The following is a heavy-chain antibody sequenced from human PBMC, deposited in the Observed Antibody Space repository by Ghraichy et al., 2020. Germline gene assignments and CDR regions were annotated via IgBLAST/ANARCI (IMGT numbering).Heavy chain of an antibody. CDR3: ARFLLEGIAVAGIDY. Sequence: GGSLRLSCAASGFTFSSYAMHWVRQAPGKGLEWVAVISYDGSNKYYADSVKGRFTISRDNSKNTLYLQMNSLRAEDTAVYYCARFLLEGIAVAGIDYWGQGTLVTVSS. CDR1: GFTFSSYA. D-gene: IGHD6-19*01. CDR2: ISYDGSNK. J-gene: IGHJ4*02. V-gene: IGHV3-30-3*01.